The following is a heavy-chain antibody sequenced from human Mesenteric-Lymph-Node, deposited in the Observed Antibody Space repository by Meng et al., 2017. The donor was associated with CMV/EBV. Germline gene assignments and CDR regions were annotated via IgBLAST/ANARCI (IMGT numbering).Heavy chain of an antibody. CDR1: GFTFSSYG. CDR3: AKAGYSGSYYFDY. Sequence: LTRAASGFTFSSYGMHWVRQAPGKGLEWVAVIWYDGSNKYYADSVKGRFTISRDNSKNTLYLQMNSLRAEDTAVYYCAKAGYSGSYYFDYWGQGTLVTVSS. CDR2: IWYDGSNK. V-gene: IGHV3-33*06. D-gene: IGHD1-26*01. J-gene: IGHJ4*02.